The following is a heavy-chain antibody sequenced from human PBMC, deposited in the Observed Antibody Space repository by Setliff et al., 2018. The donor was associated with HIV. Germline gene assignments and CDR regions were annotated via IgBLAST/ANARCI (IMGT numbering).Heavy chain of an antibody. Sequence: PSETLSLTCTVSGGYISGSSHYWGWIRQPPGKGLEWIGYIYYSGSTYYNPSLKSRVTISVDTSKNQFSLKLSSVTAADTAVYYCAREGARHYGSGRYHSWFDPWGQGTQVTVSS. D-gene: IGHD3-10*01. J-gene: IGHJ5*02. V-gene: IGHV4-31*03. CDR1: GGYISGSSHY. CDR3: AREGARHYGSGRYHSWFDP. CDR2: IYYSGST.